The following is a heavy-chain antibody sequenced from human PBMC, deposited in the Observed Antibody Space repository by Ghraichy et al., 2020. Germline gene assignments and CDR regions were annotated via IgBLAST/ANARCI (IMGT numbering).Heavy chain of an antibody. CDR1: GGSFSGYY. CDR3: ASGYPRLY. V-gene: IGHV4-34*01. Sequence: LSLTCAVYGGSFSGYYWSWIRQPPGKGLEWIGEINHSGSTNYNPSLKSRVTISVDTSKNQFSLKLSSVTAADTAVYYCASGYPRLYWGQGTLVTVSS. J-gene: IGHJ4*02. CDR2: INHSGST.